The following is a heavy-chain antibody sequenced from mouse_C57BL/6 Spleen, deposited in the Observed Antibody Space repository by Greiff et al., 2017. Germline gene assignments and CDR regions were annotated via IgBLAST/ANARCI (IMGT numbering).Heavy chain of an antibody. J-gene: IGHJ4*01. Sequence: EVKVEESGEGLVKPGGSLKLSCAASGFTFSSYAMSWVRQTPEKRLEWVAYISSGGDYIYYADTVKGRFPISRDNARNTLYLQMSSLKSEDTAMYYCTREVPYDSNLGYYAMDYWGQGTSVTVSS. CDR2: ISSGGDYI. V-gene: IGHV5-9-1*02. D-gene: IGHD2-5*01. CDR1: GFTFSSYA. CDR3: TREVPYDSNLGYYAMDY.